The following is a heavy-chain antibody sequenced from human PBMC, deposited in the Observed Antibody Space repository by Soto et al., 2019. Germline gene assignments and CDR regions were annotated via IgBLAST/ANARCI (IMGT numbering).Heavy chain of an antibody. J-gene: IGHJ4*02. Sequence: PSETLSLTCAVYGGSFSGYYWSWIRQPPGKGLEWIGEINHSGSTNYNPSLKSRVTISVDTSKNQFSLKLSSVTAADTAVYYCARAGYSSSWYEGRYFDYWGQGTLVTVSS. CDR1: GGSFSGYY. V-gene: IGHV4-34*01. D-gene: IGHD6-13*01. CDR2: INHSGST. CDR3: ARAGYSSSWYEGRYFDY.